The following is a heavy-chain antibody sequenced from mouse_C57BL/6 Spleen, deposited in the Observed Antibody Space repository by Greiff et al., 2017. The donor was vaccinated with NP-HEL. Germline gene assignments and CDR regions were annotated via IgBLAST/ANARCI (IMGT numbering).Heavy chain of an antibody. V-gene: IGHV1-80*01. Sequence: VQLQQSGAELVKPGASVKISCKASGYAFSSYWMNWVKQRPGKGLEWIGQIYPGDGDTNYNGKLKGKATLTADKSSSTAYMQLSSLTSEDSAVYFCASGTGTPLHAMDYWGQGTSVTVSS. CDR2: IYPGDGDT. D-gene: IGHD4-1*01. J-gene: IGHJ4*01. CDR1: GYAFSSYW. CDR3: ASGTGTPLHAMDY.